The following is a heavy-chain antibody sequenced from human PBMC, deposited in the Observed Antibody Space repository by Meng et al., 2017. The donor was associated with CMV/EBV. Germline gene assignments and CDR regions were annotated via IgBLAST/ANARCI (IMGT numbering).Heavy chain of an antibody. J-gene: IGHJ4*02. CDR1: GGTFSSYA. CDR2: IIPIFGTA. CDR3: ASTHCSSTSCYTWQLAYFDY. Sequence: SVKVSCKASGGTFSSYAISWVRQAPGQGLEGMGRIIPIFGTANYAQKFQGRATINTDESTSTAYMELSSLRSEDTAVYYCASTHCSSTSCYTWQLAYFDYWGQGTLVTVAS. D-gene: IGHD2-2*02. V-gene: IGHV1-69*05.